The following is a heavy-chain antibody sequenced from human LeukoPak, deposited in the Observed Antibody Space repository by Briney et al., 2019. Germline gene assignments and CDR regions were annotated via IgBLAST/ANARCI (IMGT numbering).Heavy chain of an antibody. CDR3: ARCEIVGATLPDY. CDR2: ISAYNGNT. V-gene: IGHV1-18*04. Sequence: ASVKVSCKASGYTFTGYFLNWVRQAPGQGLEWMGWISAYNGNTNYAQKLQGRVTMTTDTSTSTAYMELRSLRSDDTAVYYCARCEIVGATLPDYWGQGTLVTVSS. CDR1: GYTFTGYF. J-gene: IGHJ4*02. D-gene: IGHD1-26*01.